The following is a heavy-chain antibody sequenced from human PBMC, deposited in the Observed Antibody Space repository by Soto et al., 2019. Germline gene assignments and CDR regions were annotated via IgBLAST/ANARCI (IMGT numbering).Heavy chain of an antibody. J-gene: IGHJ5*02. CDR3: ARDLKSSNWLDP. CDR2: IYYSGST. Sequence: PSETLSLTCTVSGGSISSGGYYWSWIRQHPGKGLEWIGYIYYSGSTYYNPSLKSRVTISVDTSKNQFSLKLSSVTAADTAVYYCARDLKSSNWLDPWGQGTLVTVSS. V-gene: IGHV4-31*02. CDR1: GGSISSGGYY.